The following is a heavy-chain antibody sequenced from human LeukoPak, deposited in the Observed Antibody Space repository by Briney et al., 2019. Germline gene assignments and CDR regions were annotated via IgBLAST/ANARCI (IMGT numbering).Heavy chain of an antibody. CDR1: GFTFSDYT. CDR2: ISGSSGYI. Sequence: GGSLRLSCAASGFTFSDYTMNWVRQAPGKGLEWVSSISGSSGYIYYADSVEGRFTISRDNAKNSLYLQMNSLRAEDTAVYYCAGSIVGAMMGLGYWGQGTLVTVSS. D-gene: IGHD1-26*01. CDR3: AGSIVGAMMGLGY. J-gene: IGHJ4*02. V-gene: IGHV3-21*01.